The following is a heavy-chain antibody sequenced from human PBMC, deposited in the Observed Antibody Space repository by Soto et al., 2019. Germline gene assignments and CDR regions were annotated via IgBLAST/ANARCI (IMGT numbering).Heavy chain of an antibody. CDR2: VYHSGSA. CDR3: ARDIGTSWRWFDP. CDR1: GGSINTYY. Sequence: SETLSLTCTVSGGSINTYYWTWIRQPPGKGLEWIGYVYHSGSASYNPSLKSRVSISVDTSKNQFSLKLSSVTAADTAVYYCARDIGTSWRWFDPWGQGTLVTVS. V-gene: IGHV4-59*01. D-gene: IGHD1-26*01. J-gene: IGHJ5*02.